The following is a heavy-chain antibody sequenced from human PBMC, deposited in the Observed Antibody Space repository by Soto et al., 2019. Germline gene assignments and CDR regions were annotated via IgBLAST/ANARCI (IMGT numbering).Heavy chain of an antibody. Sequence: GGSLRLSCVASTFTFTDYAMSWVRQAPVEGLEWVSGISCSGRTTYYAESVKGRFSISRDNSKNPLYLHLNTLRVDDTAIYYCATITDRGIAAALDHWGQGARVTVSS. D-gene: IGHD6-13*01. J-gene: IGHJ4*02. V-gene: IGHV3-23*01. CDR2: ISCSGRTT. CDR1: TFTFTDYA. CDR3: ATITDRGIAAALDH.